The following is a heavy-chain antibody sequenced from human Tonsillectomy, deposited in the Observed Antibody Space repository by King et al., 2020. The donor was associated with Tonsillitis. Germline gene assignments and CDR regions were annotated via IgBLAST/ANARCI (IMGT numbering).Heavy chain of an antibody. Sequence: VQLQESGPGLVKPSETLSLTCTVSGGSISSYYWSWIRQPPGKGLEWIGYIYYSGSTNYNPSLKSRVTKSVDTSKNQFSLKLSSVTAADTAVYYCARGGAAYYDFWSGYSHWYFDLWGRGTLVTVSS. D-gene: IGHD3-3*01. CDR1: GGSISSYY. CDR3: ARGGAAYYDFWSGYSHWYFDL. J-gene: IGHJ2*01. V-gene: IGHV4-59*01. CDR2: IYYSGST.